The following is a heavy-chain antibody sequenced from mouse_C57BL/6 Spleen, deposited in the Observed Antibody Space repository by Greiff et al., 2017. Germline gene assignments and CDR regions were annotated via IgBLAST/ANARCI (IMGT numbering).Heavy chain of an antibody. Sequence: EVKLMESGAELVRPGASVKLSCTASGFNIKDDYMHWVKQRPEQGLEWIGWIDPENGDTEYASKFQGKATITADTSSNTAYLQLSSLTSEDTAVYYCTCSYRYYYAMDYWGQGTSVTVSS. J-gene: IGHJ4*01. V-gene: IGHV14-4*01. CDR3: TCSYRYYYAMDY. CDR2: IDPENGDT. D-gene: IGHD1-1*01. CDR1: GFNIKDDY.